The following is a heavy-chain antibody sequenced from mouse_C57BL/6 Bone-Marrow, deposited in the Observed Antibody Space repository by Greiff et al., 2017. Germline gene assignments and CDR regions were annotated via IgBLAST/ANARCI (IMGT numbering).Heavy chain of an antibody. Sequence: LPPSVPELLTPGASVKISCKASGYAFSSSWMNWVKQRPGKGLEWIGRIYPGDGDTNYNGKFKGKDTLTADNSSSTAYMQLSSLTSEASAVYFCARGGYDAWFAYWGQGTLVTVSA. J-gene: IGHJ3*01. D-gene: IGHD2-2*01. CDR1: GYAFSSSW. CDR2: IYPGDGDT. V-gene: IGHV1-82*01. CDR3: ARGGYDAWFAY.